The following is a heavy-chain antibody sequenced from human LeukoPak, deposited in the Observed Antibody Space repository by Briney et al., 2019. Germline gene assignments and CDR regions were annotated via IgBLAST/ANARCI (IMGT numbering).Heavy chain of an antibody. J-gene: IGHJ4*02. CDR2: IRYDGSNK. D-gene: IGHD1-20*01. V-gene: IGHV3-30*02. CDR1: GFTFSSYG. Sequence: GGSLRLPCAASGFTFSSYGMHWVRQAPGKGLEWVAFIRYDGSNKYYADSVKGRFTISRDNSKNTLYLQMNSLRAEDTAVYYCARVPSGITGTTSYFDYWGQGTLVTVSS. CDR3: ARVPSGITGTTSYFDY.